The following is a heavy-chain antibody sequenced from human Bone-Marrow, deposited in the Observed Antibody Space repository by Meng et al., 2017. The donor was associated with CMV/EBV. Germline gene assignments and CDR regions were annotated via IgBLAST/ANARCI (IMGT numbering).Heavy chain of an antibody. Sequence: GESLKIACAASGFTFSSHAMHWVRQAPGKGLEWVAVISYDGSNEYYADSVKGRFTISRDNSKNTLFLQMNNLRAEDTAVYYCARRGSSGSYYKGWFDSWGQGTRVTVSS. CDR2: ISYDGSNE. V-gene: IGHV3-30*04. CDR1: GFTFSSHA. D-gene: IGHD3-10*01. J-gene: IGHJ5*01. CDR3: ARRGSSGSYYKGWFDS.